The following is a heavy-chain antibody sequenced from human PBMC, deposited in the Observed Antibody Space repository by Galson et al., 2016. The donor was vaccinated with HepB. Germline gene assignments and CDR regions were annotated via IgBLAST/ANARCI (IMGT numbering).Heavy chain of an antibody. CDR3: SRDRHRLSQNTVIGL. D-gene: IGHD2/OR15-2a*01. J-gene: IGHJ4*02. CDR2: IYSNGDT. V-gene: IGHV3-53*01. Sequence: SLRLSCAASGFTVSNNYMKWVRQAPGKGLEWVSLIYSNGDTRYADSVKGRFTISRDNFKNTVYLHMNNLRAEDTAMYYCSRDRHRLSQNTVIGLRGQGTLVTVSS. CDR1: GFTVSNNY.